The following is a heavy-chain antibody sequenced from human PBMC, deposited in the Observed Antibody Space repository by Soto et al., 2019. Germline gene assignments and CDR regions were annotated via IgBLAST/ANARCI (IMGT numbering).Heavy chain of an antibody. J-gene: IGHJ4*02. Sequence: QVQLVQSGAEVKKPGSSVKVSCKASGGTFSNYPFSWVRQAPGQGLEWMGGIIPVFGTADYAQKFQGRVTITADKSTSTVYMALSSLRSEDTAVYYCARVLEFRDGYISHFDFWGQGSLVTVSS. CDR3: ARVLEFRDGYISHFDF. D-gene: IGHD6-13*01. V-gene: IGHV1-69*06. CDR1: GGTFSNYP. CDR2: IIPVFGTA.